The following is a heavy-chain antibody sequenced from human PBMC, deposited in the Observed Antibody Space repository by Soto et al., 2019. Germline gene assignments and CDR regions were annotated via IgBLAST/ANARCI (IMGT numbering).Heavy chain of an antibody. D-gene: IGHD2-2*01. J-gene: IGHJ6*02. CDR2: FDPEDGET. CDR1: GYTLTELS. CDR3: ATMGWDIVVVPAYYYYGMDV. V-gene: IGHV1-24*01. Sequence: QVQLVQSGAEVKKPGASVKVSCKVSGYTLTELSMHWVRQAPGKGLEWMGGFDPEDGETIYAQTFQGRVTMTEDTSTDTAYMELSSLRSEDTAVYYCATMGWDIVVVPAYYYYGMDVWGQGTTVTVSS.